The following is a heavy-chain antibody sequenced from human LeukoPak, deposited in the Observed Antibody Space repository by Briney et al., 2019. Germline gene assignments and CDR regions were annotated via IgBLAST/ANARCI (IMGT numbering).Heavy chain of an antibody. D-gene: IGHD5-24*01. CDR3: ARGHSYNFNVFDY. CDR1: GGSISSSSYY. V-gene: IGHV4-39*01. CDR2: IYYSGST. J-gene: IGHJ4*02. Sequence: SETLSLTCTVSGGSISSSSYYWGWIRQPPGKGLEWIGSIYYSGSTYYNPSLKSRVTISVDTSKNQFSLKLSSVTAADTAVYYCARGHSYNFNVFDYWGQGTLVTVSS.